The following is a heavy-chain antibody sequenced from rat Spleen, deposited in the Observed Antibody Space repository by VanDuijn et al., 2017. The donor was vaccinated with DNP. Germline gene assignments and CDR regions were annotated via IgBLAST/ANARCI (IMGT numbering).Heavy chain of an antibody. CDR3: SSGGPDMSQGNWFAY. D-gene: IGHD2-3*01. CDR2: IAPDGSST. V-gene: IGHV5-35*01. Sequence: EVQLVESGGGLVQPGSPLKLSCAASGFSFSNNWLNWIRQAPGKGLEWLASIAPDGSSTYYPDTVKGRFMISKDNARNTGYLQMNNLRSEDTSMYYCSSGGPDMSQGNWFAYWGQGTLVTVSS. J-gene: IGHJ3*01. CDR1: GFSFSNNW.